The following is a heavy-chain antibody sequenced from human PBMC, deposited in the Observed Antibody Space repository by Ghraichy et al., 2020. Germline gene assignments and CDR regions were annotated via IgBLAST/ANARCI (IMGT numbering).Heavy chain of an antibody. Sequence: GGSLRLSCAASGFTFSSYAMSWVRQAPGKGLEWVSAISGSGGSTYYADSVKGRFTISRDNSKNTLYLQMNSLRAEDTAVYYCAKDREWGGFIRSAFDYWGQGTLVTVSS. CDR1: GFTFSSYA. CDR3: AKDREWGGFIRSAFDY. J-gene: IGHJ4*02. V-gene: IGHV3-23*01. D-gene: IGHD3-16*01. CDR2: ISGSGGST.